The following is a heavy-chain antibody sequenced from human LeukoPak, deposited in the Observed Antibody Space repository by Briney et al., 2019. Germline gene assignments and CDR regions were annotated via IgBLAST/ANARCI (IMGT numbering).Heavy chain of an antibody. Sequence: PGRSLRLSCTASGFTFGDYAMSWFRQAPGKGLEWVSSISSSSSYIYYADSVKGRFTISRDNAKNSLYLQMNSLRAEDTAVYYCAREAVVVPAAIRPNWFDPWGQGTLVTVSS. CDR2: ISSSSSYI. CDR3: AREAVVVPAAIRPNWFDP. CDR1: GFTFGDYA. J-gene: IGHJ5*02. V-gene: IGHV3-21*01. D-gene: IGHD2-2*01.